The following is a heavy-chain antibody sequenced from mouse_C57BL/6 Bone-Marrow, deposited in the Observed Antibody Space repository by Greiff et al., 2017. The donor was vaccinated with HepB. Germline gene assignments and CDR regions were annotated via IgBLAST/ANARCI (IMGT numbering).Heavy chain of an antibody. CDR3: ARIAPYYYGSSLYFDY. D-gene: IGHD1-1*01. Sequence: QVTLKESGPGILQPSQTLSLTCSFSGFSLSTFGMGVGWIRQPSGKGLEWLAHIWWDDDKYYNPALKSRLTISKDTSKNQVFLKIANVDTADTATYYCARIAPYYYGSSLYFDYWGQGTTLTVSS. J-gene: IGHJ2*01. V-gene: IGHV8-8*01. CDR1: GFSLSTFGMG. CDR2: IWWDDDK.